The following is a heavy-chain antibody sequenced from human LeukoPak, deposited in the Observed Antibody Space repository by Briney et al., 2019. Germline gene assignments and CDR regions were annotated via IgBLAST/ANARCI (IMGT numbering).Heavy chain of an antibody. CDR2: STGSGGTT. V-gene: IGHV3-23*01. Sequence: PGGSLRLSCAASGFTFSSYAMTWVRQAPGRGLEWVSASTGSGGTTYYADSVMGRFTVSRDNSKNTLYLQMNSLRAEDTAVYYCARAGYSSSWYTDAFDIWGQGTMVTVSS. J-gene: IGHJ3*02. D-gene: IGHD6-13*01. CDR3: ARAGYSSSWYTDAFDI. CDR1: GFTFSSYA.